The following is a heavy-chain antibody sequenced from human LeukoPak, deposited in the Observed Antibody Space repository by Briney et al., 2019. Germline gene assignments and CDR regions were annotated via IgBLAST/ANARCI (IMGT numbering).Heavy chain of an antibody. V-gene: IGHV3-7*01. D-gene: IGHD6-19*01. J-gene: IGHJ6*04. CDR1: GFSFSIYW. CDR2: IESNGGDK. Sequence: GGSLRLSCAASGFSFSIYWMSWIRQTPGKGLEYVANIESNGGDKYYVDSVKGRFTISRDNAKNSLYLQMNSLRAEDTAVYYCARDRKIAGYSSDWYNFQHWGKGTTVTVSS. CDR3: ARDRKIAGYSSDWYNFQH.